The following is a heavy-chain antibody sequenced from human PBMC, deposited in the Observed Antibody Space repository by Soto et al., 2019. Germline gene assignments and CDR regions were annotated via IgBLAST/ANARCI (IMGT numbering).Heavy chain of an antibody. Sequence: EVQLLESGGDLVQTGGSLRLSCAAAGFTFDTYGMSWVRQAPGKGLEWVAGISGSGGSTHYANSVKGRLTISRDNSKYTLYLQMSSLRAEDTAVYFCAKPPHFDFWSGYNHYFDYWGQGTLVTVSS. CDR3: AKPPHFDFWSGYNHYFDY. V-gene: IGHV3-23*01. J-gene: IGHJ4*02. D-gene: IGHD3-3*01. CDR1: GFTFDTYG. CDR2: ISGSGGST.